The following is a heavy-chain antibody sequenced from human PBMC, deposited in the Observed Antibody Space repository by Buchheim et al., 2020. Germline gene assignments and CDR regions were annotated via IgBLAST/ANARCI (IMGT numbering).Heavy chain of an antibody. CDR3: ARLSTTVTTSYNWFDP. V-gene: IGHV4-39*01. Sequence: QLQLQESGPGLVKPSETLSLTCTVSGGSISSSSYYWGWIRQPPGKGLEWIGSIYYSGSTYYNPSLKRRVTISVDTSKNQFSLKLSSVTAADTAVYYCARLSTTVTTSYNWFDPWGQGTL. D-gene: IGHD4-17*01. J-gene: IGHJ5*02. CDR2: IYYSGST. CDR1: GGSISSSSYY.